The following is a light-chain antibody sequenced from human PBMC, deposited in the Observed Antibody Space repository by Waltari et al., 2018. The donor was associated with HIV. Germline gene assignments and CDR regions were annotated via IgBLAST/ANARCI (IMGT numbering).Light chain of an antibody. V-gene: IGLV4-69*01. CDR2: LNSDGSY. CDR1: SGHRNYV. J-gene: IGLJ2*01. CDR3: QTWGTGIVV. Sequence: LVLTQSPSASASLGASVRLTCTLSSGHRNYVIAWHQQRPEKGPRFLMRLNSDGSYTRGDGIPDRFSGSSSGAERYVTISSLQSDDEADYYCQTWGTGIVVFGGGTKLAVL.